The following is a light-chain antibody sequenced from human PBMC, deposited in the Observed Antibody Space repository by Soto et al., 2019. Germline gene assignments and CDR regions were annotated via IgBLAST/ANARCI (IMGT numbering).Light chain of an antibody. J-gene: IGLJ3*02. Sequence: QSALTQPPSASGSPGQSVTISCTGTSSDVGAYNYVSWYQQYPGKAPTLMIYEVSTRPSGVPDRFSGSKSGKTASLTVSGLQPEDEADYYCTSYAGSNIWVFGGGTKLTVL. CDR2: EVS. V-gene: IGLV2-8*01. CDR1: SSDVGAYNY. CDR3: TSYAGSNIWV.